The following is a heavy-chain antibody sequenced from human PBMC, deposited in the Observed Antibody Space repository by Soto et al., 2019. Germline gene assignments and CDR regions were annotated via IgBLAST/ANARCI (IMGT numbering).Heavy chain of an antibody. CDR3: ARVKLAAAGTLAAFDI. Sequence: QVQLQESGPGLVKPSGTLSLTCAVSGGSISSSNWWSWVRQPPGKGLEWIGEIYHSGSTNYNPSLKRRVTISVDMSKNQFSLRLSSVPAAAAAVYYCARVKLAAAGTLAAFDIWGKGTMVTVSS. CDR2: IYHSGST. V-gene: IGHV4-4*02. J-gene: IGHJ3*02. D-gene: IGHD6-13*01. CDR1: GGSISSSNW.